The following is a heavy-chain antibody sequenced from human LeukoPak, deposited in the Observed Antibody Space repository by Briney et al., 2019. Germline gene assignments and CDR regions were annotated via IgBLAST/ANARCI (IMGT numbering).Heavy chain of an antibody. V-gene: IGHV4-30-2*01. CDR3: AREGGYDFSAY. J-gene: IGHJ4*02. D-gene: IGHD3-3*01. CDR1: GGSISSGGYY. CDR2: IYHSGST. Sequence: SQTLSLTCTVSGGSISSGGYYWSWIRQPPGKGLEWIGYIYHSGSTYYNPSPKSRVTISVDRSKNQFSLKLSSVTAADTAVYYCAREGGYDFSAYWGQGTLVTVSS.